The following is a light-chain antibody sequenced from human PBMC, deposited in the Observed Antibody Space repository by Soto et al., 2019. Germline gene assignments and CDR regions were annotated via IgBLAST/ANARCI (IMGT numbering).Light chain of an antibody. V-gene: IGKV4-1*01. CDR1: QSVLHSSNTKNY. CDR3: QQYGSSPLT. J-gene: IGKJ4*01. CDR2: RAS. Sequence: DIVMSQSPDSLAVSLGERATINCKSSQSVLHSSNTKNYLAWYRQKPGQVPTVLIYRASTRATGIPDRFSGSGSGTDFTLTISRVEPEDFAVYYCQQYGSSPLTFGGGTKVDI.